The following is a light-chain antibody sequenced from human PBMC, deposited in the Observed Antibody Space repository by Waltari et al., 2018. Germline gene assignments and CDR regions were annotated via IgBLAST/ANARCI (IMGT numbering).Light chain of an antibody. V-gene: IGLV3-1*01. CDR2: QES. CDR1: KLGDKY. J-gene: IGLJ2*01. Sequence: SYELTQPASVSVSPGQTATITCSGAKLGDKYAGWYRQKPGQSPVVVIYQESKRPSGIPERICGSDSGNTATLTIRGTQAMDEADYYCQAWDTTTVVFGGGTKLTVL. CDR3: QAWDTTTVV.